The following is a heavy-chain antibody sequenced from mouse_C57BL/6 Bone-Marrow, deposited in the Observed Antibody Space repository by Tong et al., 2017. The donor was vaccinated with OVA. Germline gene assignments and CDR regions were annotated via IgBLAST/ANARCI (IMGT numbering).Heavy chain of an antibody. Sequence: EVQLQESGGGLVQPGESLKLSCESNEYEFPSHDMSWVRKTPEKRLELVAAINSDGGSTYYPDTMERRFIISRDNTKKTLYLQMSSLRSEDTALYYRARYRRRLLYIHFAYWGQGTLVTVSA. CDR3: ARYRRRLLYIHFAY. J-gene: IGHJ3*01. V-gene: IGHV5-2*01. D-gene: IGHD2-12*01. CDR2: INSDGGST. CDR1: EYEFPSHD.